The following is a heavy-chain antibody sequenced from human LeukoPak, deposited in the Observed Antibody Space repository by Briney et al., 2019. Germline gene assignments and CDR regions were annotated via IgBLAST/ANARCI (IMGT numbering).Heavy chain of an antibody. V-gene: IGHV5-51*01. J-gene: IGHJ5*02. D-gene: IGHD3-10*01. Sequence: GESLKISCKGSGYRFNNYWIGWVRQMPGKGLEWMGIIYPGDSDTRYSPSFQGQVTISADKSISTAYLHYSSLKASDTAMYYCARHRYYYGSGSYFRFDPWGQGTLVTVSS. CDR1: GYRFNNYW. CDR3: ARHRYYYGSGSYFRFDP. CDR2: IYPGDSDT.